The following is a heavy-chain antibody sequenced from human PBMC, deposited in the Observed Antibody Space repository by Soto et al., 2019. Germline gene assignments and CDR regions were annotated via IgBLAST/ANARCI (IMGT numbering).Heavy chain of an antibody. D-gene: IGHD3-16*01. V-gene: IGHV3-30-3*01. Sequence: QVQLVESGGGVVQPGKSLRLSCAASGFTTPSGFTVRYYAMHWVRQAPGKGLEWVAVISYDGTNKNYADSVKGRVTISRDNSHNTVSLEMNSLGVDDTAVYCCARGTAGELLDYSCQGTLVTVSS. CDR1: GFTTPSGFTVRYYA. CDR3: ARGTAGELLDY. J-gene: IGHJ4*02. CDR2: ISYDGTNK.